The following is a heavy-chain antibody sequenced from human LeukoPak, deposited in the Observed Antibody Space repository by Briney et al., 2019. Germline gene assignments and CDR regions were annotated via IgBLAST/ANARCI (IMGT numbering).Heavy chain of an antibody. D-gene: IGHD6-13*01. V-gene: IGHV4-59*01. CDR3: ARAYSSSWYEGRWFDP. Sequence: SETLSLTCTVSGGSISSYYWSWIRQPPGKGLEWIGYIYYSESTNYNPSLKSRVTISVDTSKNQFSLKLSSVTAADTAVYYCARAYSSSWYEGRWFDPWGQGTLVTVSS. CDR2: IYYSEST. J-gene: IGHJ5*02. CDR1: GGSISSYY.